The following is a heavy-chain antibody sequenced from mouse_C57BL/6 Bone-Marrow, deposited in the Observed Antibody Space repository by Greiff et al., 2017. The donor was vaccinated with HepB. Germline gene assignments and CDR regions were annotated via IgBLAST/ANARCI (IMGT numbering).Heavy chain of an antibody. J-gene: IGHJ1*03. CDR3: ARPTMVTTDPGV. CDR2: IYPRSGNT. Sequence: QVHVKQSGAELARPGASVKLSCKASGYTFTSYGISWVKQRTGQGLEWIGEIYPRSGNTYYNEKFKGKATLTADKSSSTAYMVLRSLTAEDSAVYFCARPTMVTTDPGVSGTGTTVTVSS. D-gene: IGHD2-9*01. CDR1: GYTFTSYG. V-gene: IGHV1-81*01.